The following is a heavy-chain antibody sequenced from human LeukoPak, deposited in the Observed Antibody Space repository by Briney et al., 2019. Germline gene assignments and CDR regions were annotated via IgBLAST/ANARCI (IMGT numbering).Heavy chain of an antibody. Sequence: PSETLSLTCTVSGGSISSYYWSWIRQPPGKGLEWIGYTYYSGSTNYNPSLKSRVTISVDTSKNQFSLKLSSVTAADTAVYYCARVPGYYYDSSGYLSDAFDIWGQGTMVTVSS. CDR3: ARVPGYYYDSSGYLSDAFDI. CDR2: TYYSGST. CDR1: GGSISSYY. D-gene: IGHD3-22*01. V-gene: IGHV4-59*01. J-gene: IGHJ3*02.